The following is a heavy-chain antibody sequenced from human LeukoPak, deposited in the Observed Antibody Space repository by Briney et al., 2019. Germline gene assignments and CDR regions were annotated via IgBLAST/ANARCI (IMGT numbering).Heavy chain of an antibody. J-gene: IGHJ6*03. V-gene: IGHV4-34*01. CDR1: GGSFSGYY. CDR3: ARHMWGAGLYYMDV. CDR2: INHNGDT. D-gene: IGHD3-16*01. Sequence: SSETLSLTCVVSGGSFSGYYWSWIRQSPGKGLEWIGDINHNGDTNSNPSLKSRVTASVDMSKNQFSLTLNSLTPADMAIYYCARHMWGAGLYYMDVWGKGATVTVSS.